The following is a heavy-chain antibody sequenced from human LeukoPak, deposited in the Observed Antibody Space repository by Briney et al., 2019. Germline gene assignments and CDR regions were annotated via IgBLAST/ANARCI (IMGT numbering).Heavy chain of an antibody. J-gene: IGHJ5*02. CDR1: GFTFSSYA. CDR2: ISYDGSNK. D-gene: IGHD4-17*01. CDR3: AREGGNDYDWFDP. V-gene: IGHV3-30-3*01. Sequence: GGSLRLSCAASGFTFSSYAMHRVRQAPGKGLEWVAVISYDGSNKYYADSVKGRFTISRDNSKNTLYLQMNSLRAEDTAVYYCAREGGNDYDWFDPWGQGTLVTVSS.